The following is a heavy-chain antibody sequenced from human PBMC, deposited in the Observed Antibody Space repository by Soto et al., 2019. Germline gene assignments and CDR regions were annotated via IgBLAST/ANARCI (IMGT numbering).Heavy chain of an antibody. CDR1: GFTFSSYA. CDR3: AKEDFWGREIDC. CDR2: ISDSGGAT. J-gene: IGHJ4*02. V-gene: IGHV3-23*01. D-gene: IGHD3-3*01. Sequence: GGSLRLSCAASGFTFSSYAMNWVRQAPGKGLEWVSRISDSGGATYYAESVKGRFTISRVNSKDTLHLQMSSLRAEDTAVYYCAKEDFWGREIDCWGQGTLVTVSS.